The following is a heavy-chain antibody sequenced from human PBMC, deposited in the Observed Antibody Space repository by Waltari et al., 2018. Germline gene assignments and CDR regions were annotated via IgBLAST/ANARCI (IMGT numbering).Heavy chain of an antibody. CDR3: ATADPYCSGGSCYSIDY. D-gene: IGHD2-15*01. Sequence: QVQLVQSGAEVKKPGASVKVSCKVSGYTLTELSMHWVRQAPGKGLEWMGGFDPEEVETIYAQKFQGRVTMTEDTSTDTAYMELSSLRSEDTAVYYCATADPYCSGGSCYSIDYWGQGTLVTVSS. CDR1: GYTLTELS. CDR2: FDPEEVET. J-gene: IGHJ4*02. V-gene: IGHV1-24*01.